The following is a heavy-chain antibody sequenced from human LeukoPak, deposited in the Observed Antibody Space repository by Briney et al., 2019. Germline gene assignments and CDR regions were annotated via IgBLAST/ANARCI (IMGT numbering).Heavy chain of an antibody. J-gene: IGHJ6*03. D-gene: IGHD3-3*01. V-gene: IGHV1-2*02. CDR1: GYTFTGYY. Sequence: ASVKVSCKASGYTFTGYYMHWVRQAPGQGLEWMGWINPNSGGTNYAQKFQGRVTMTRDTSINTAYMELSRLRSDDTAVYYCARGPYYDFWGGYPLYYYYMDVWGKGTTVTVSS. CDR2: INPNSGGT. CDR3: ARGPYYDFWGGYPLYYYYMDV.